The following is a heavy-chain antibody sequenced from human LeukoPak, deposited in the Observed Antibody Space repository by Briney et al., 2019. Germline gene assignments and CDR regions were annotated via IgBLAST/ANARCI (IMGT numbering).Heavy chain of an antibody. CDR2: ISYSGST. CDR1: GGSISSYY. Sequence: SETLSLTCTVSGGSISSYYWSWIRQPPGKGLEWIGYISYSGSTNYNPSLKSRVTISVDMSKNQFSLKLSSVTAAGTAVYYCARVPNYYDSSGYRRNIYFDYWGQGTLVTVSS. V-gene: IGHV4-59*01. J-gene: IGHJ4*02. CDR3: ARVPNYYDSSGYRRNIYFDY. D-gene: IGHD3-22*01.